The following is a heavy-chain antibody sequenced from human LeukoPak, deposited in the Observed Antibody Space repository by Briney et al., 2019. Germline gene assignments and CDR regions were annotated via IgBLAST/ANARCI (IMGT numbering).Heavy chain of an antibody. Sequence: ASVKVSCKASGYTFTGYYMHWVRQAPGQGLEWMGWINPNSGGTNYAQKLQGRVTMTTDTSTSTAYMELRSLRSDDTAVYYCARVGEYDFWSGYYRLNDYWGQGTLVTVSS. V-gene: IGHV1-2*02. CDR3: ARVGEYDFWSGYYRLNDY. D-gene: IGHD3-3*01. CDR2: INPNSGGT. CDR1: GYTFTGYY. J-gene: IGHJ4*02.